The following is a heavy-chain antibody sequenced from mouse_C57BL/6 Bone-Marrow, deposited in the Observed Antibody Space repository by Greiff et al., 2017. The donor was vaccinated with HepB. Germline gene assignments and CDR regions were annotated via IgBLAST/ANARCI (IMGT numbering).Heavy chain of an antibody. J-gene: IGHJ3*01. Sequence: QVQLQQPGAELVKPGASVELSCKASGYTFTSYWMQWVKQRPGQGLEWIGEIDPSDSYTNYNQKFKGKATLTVDTSSSTAYMQLSSLTSEDSAVYYCARRSPFAYWGQGTLVTVSA. CDR1: GYTFTSYW. V-gene: IGHV1-50*01. CDR3: ARRSPFAY. CDR2: IDPSDSYT.